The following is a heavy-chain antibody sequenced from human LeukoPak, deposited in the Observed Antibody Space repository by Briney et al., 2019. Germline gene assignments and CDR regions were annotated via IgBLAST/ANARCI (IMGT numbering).Heavy chain of an antibody. Sequence: SGGSLRLSCAASGFTFSSYAMNWVRQTPEKGLEWVSVISGGGGSTIYADSVKGRFTISRDNYQNTLYLQLNSLRAEDTAVYYCARGNIAELPAAPYVWGKRTTVILSS. CDR2: ISGGGGST. V-gene: IGHV3-23*01. CDR1: GFTFSSYA. D-gene: IGHD2-2*01. CDR3: ARGNIAELPAAPYV. J-gene: IGHJ6*04.